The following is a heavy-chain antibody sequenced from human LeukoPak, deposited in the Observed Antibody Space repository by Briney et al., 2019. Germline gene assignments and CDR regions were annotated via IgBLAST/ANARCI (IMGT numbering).Heavy chain of an antibody. CDR2: INPSGGST. CDR1: GYTFTTYY. Sequence: ASVKGTCKASGYTFTTYYMHWVRQATGQGLAWMGIINPSGGSTTYAQKYQGRVTMTRDTSTSIVYMELSSLRSEDTAFYYCARARRCAAFDIWGQGTMVTVSS. CDR3: ARARRCAAFDI. V-gene: IGHV1-46*01. J-gene: IGHJ3*02.